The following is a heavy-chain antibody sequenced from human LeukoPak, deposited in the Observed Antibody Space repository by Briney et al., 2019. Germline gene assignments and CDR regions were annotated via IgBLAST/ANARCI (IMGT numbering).Heavy chain of an antibody. CDR1: GDSISSGNFY. D-gene: IGHD5-18*01. J-gene: IGHJ4*02. CDR3: ADRRRYSYGLYY. V-gene: IGHV4-61*02. CDR2: VYTSGIT. Sequence: SQTLSLTCTVSGDSISSGNFYWSWIRQPAGKGLEWIGRVYTSGITNYNPSLKSRVSISLDTSKNQFSLKLSFVTAADTAVYYCADRRRYSYGLYYWGQGTLVTVSS.